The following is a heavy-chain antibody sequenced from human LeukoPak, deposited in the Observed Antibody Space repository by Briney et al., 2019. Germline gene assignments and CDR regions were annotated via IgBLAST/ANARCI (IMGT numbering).Heavy chain of an antibody. J-gene: IGHJ6*03. D-gene: IGHD3-3*01. CDR3: ARDGRNDFWSGYSYYYYYYYMDV. Sequence: GGSLRLSCAASGFTFSSYWMSWVRQAPGKGLEWVPNIKQDGSEKYYVDSVKGRFTISRDNAKNSLYLQMNSLRAEDTAVYYCARDGRNDFWSGYSYYYYYYYMDVWGKGTTVTVSS. CDR1: GFTFSSYW. CDR2: IKQDGSEK. V-gene: IGHV3-7*01.